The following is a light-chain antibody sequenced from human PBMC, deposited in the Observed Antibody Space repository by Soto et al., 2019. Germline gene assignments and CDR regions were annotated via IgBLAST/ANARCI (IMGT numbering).Light chain of an antibody. CDR2: NTN. J-gene: IGLJ3*02. CDR3: VLYVGSGISV. CDR1: SGSVSTRYY. Sequence: QTVVTQEPSFSVSPGGTVTLTCGLSSGSVSTRYYPSWYQQTPGQPPRTLIYNTNIRSSGVPDRFSGSILGNKAALTITGAQADDESNYYCVLYVGSGISVFGGGTKLTVL. V-gene: IGLV8-61*01.